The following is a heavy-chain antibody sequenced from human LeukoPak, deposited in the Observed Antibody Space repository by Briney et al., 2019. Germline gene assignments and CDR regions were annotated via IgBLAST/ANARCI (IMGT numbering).Heavy chain of an antibody. J-gene: IGHJ4*02. CDR1: GFTFSSYA. D-gene: IGHD4-11*01. CDR2: ISYDGSNK. CDR3: ARDNLQYASFDY. Sequence: PGRSLRLSCAASGFTFSSYAMHWVRQAPGKGLEWVAVISYDGSNKYYADSVKGRFTISRDNSKNTLYLQMNSLRAEDTAVYYCARDNLQYASFDYWGQGTLVTVSS. V-gene: IGHV3-30*01.